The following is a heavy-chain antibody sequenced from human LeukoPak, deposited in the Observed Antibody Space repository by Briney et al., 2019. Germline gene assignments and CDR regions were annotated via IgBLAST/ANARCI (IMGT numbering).Heavy chain of an antibody. J-gene: IGHJ3*02. CDR3: AKDNIAVAGVGAFDI. CDR1: GFTFDDYA. D-gene: IGHD6-19*01. V-gene: IGHV3-9*03. CDR2: ISWNSGSI. Sequence: GRSLRLSCAASGFTFDDYAMHWVRQAPGKGLEWVSGISWNSGSIGYADSVKGGFTISRDNAKNSLYLQMNSLRAEDMALYYCAKDNIAVAGVGAFDIWGQGTMVTVSS.